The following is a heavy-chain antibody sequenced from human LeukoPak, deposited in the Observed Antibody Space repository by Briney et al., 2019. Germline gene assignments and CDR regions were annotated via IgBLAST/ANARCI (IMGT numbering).Heavy chain of an antibody. Sequence: SETLSLTPTDPGGSLSSYYRSWIWPPVGKRLEWSGRIYTSGGTNYNPSLKSRVTMSVDTSKNKIYLNCSSVTPAHTALYSFARDGYSSSWYRWLNYYYDYFMDVWGKGTTVTISS. CDR1: GGSLSSYY. CDR3: ARDGYSSSWYRWLNYYYDYFMDV. CDR2: IYTSGGT. V-gene: IGHV4-4*07. D-gene: IGHD6-13*01. J-gene: IGHJ6*03.